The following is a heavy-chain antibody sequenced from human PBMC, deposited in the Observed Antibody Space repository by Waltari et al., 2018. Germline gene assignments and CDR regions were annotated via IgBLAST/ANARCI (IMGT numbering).Heavy chain of an antibody. V-gene: IGHV4-59*01. Sequence: QPPGKGLEWIGYIYYSGSTNYNPSLKSRVTISVDTSKNQFSLKLSSVTAADTAVYYCARVPGYSSGWSHFDYWGQGTLVTVSS. CDR3: ARVPGYSSGWSHFDY. CDR2: IYYSGST. J-gene: IGHJ4*02. D-gene: IGHD6-19*01.